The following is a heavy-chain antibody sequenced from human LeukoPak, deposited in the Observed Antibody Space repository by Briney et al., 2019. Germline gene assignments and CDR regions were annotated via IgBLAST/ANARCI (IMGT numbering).Heavy chain of an antibody. V-gene: IGHV1-46*01. CDR2: INPTGGST. D-gene: IGHD2-15*01. CDR3: ARERYCSGGNCFVTYYYGMDV. CDR1: GFTFSSYA. J-gene: IGHJ6*02. Sequence: PGGSLRLSCAASGFTFSSYAMSWVRQAPGQGLEWMGIINPTGGSTNYAQKFEGRVTMTRDTSTSTVYMELSSLRSEDTAVYYCARERYCSGGNCFVTYYYGMDVWGQGTTVTVSS.